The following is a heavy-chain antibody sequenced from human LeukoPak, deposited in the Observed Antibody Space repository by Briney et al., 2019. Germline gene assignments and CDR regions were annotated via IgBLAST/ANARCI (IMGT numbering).Heavy chain of an antibody. J-gene: IGHJ4*02. CDR2: MNPNSGNT. CDR1: GYTFTSYD. V-gene: IGHV1-8*01. Sequence: ASVKVSCKASGYTFTSYDINWVRQATGQGLEWMGWMNPNSGNTGYAQKFQGRVTMTRNTSISTAYMELSSLRSEDTAVYYCARRFALILPMVRGVINAFDYWGQGTLVTVSS. D-gene: IGHD3-10*01. CDR3: ARRFALILPMVRGVINAFDY.